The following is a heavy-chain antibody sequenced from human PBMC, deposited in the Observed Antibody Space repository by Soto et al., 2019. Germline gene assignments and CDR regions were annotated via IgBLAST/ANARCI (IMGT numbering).Heavy chain of an antibody. CDR3: ARDRGELRS. CDR2: IKQDGSET. Sequence: GSLRLSCAASGFTFSRSWMTWVRQAPGKGLEWVARIKQDGSETYYVDSVKGRFTISRDNAKNSLYLQMNSLRAEDTAVYYCARDRGELRSWGQGTLVTVSS. V-gene: IGHV3-7*01. J-gene: IGHJ4*02. CDR1: GFTFSRSW. D-gene: IGHD1-26*01.